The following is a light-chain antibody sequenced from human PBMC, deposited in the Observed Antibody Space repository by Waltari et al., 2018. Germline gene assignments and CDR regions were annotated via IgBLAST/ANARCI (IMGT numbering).Light chain of an antibody. CDR3: AAWDASLSAWL. V-gene: IGLV1-47*01. J-gene: IGLJ3*02. Sequence: QSVLTQPPSASGTPGQRVTLSCSGSSSNLGSNHVFLYQHLPGTAPKLLIYRNNQRPSGVPGRFSGSKSDTSASLAISGLRSEDEADYYCAAWDASLSAWLFGGGTKVTVL. CDR1: SSNLGSNH. CDR2: RNN.